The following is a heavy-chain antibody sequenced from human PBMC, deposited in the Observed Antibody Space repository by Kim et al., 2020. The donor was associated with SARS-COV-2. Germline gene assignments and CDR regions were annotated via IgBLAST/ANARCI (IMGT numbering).Heavy chain of an antibody. D-gene: IGHD3-10*01. Sequence: SVKVSCKASGGTFSSYAISWVRQAPGQGLEWMGGIIPIFGTANYAQKFQGRVTITADESTSTAYMELSSLRSEDTAVYYCAGKAGSRYDYYGSGSYLPYYYYGMDVWGQGTTVTVSS. V-gene: IGHV1-69*13. CDR3: AGKAGSRYDYYGSGSYLPYYYYGMDV. CDR2: IIPIFGTA. CDR1: GGTFSSYA. J-gene: IGHJ6*02.